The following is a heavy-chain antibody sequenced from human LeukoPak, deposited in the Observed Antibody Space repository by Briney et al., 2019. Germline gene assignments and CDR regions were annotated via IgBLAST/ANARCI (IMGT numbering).Heavy chain of an antibody. CDR3: ARGEWELLRAY. CDR1: GFTVRSNY. D-gene: IGHD1-26*01. J-gene: IGHJ4*02. V-gene: IGHV3-66*02. Sequence: GGSLRLSCAASGFTVRSNYMSWVRQAPGKGLEWVSIIYSSGSTYYTDSVKGRFTISRDNSNNTLYLQMNSLRVEDTAVYYCARGEWELLRAYWGQGTLVTVSS. CDR2: IYSSGST.